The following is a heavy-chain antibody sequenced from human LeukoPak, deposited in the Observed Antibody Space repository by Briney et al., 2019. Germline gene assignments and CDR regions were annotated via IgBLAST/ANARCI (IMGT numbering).Heavy chain of an antibody. J-gene: IGHJ6*03. Sequence: ASVKVSCKASGYTFTSYGISWVRQAPGQGLEWMGWISAYNGNTNYAQKLQGRVTMTTDTSTSTAYMELRSLRSDGTAVYYCARDSSGWYFYYYYYMDVWGKGTTVTISS. CDR2: ISAYNGNT. D-gene: IGHD6-19*01. CDR3: ARDSSGWYFYYYYYMDV. CDR1: GYTFTSYG. V-gene: IGHV1-18*01.